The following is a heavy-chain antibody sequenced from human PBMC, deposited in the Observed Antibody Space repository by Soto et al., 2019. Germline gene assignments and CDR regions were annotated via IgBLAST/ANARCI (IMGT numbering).Heavy chain of an antibody. Sequence: SGPTLVNPTQPLTLTCTFSGFSLSTSGVGVGWIRQPPGKALEWLALIYWDDNKRYSPSLKSRLTITKDTSKNQVVLTMTNMDPVDTATYYCAHRLQSWFGELSAYYFDYWGQGTLVTVSS. CDR3: AHRLQSWFGELSAYYFDY. J-gene: IGHJ4*02. CDR1: GFSLSTSGVG. V-gene: IGHV2-5*02. D-gene: IGHD3-10*01. CDR2: IYWDDNK.